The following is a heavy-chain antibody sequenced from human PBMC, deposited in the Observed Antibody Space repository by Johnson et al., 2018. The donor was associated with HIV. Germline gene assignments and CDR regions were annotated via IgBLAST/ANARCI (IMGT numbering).Heavy chain of an antibody. D-gene: IGHD3-22*01. Sequence: VQLVESGGALVQPGGSLRLSCVASGFTFSNAWLSWVRQAAGEGLEWVGLIKSETDGGTTDYAAPVKGRFTISRDDSKNTLYLQMNSLKTEDTAVYYCTTVSGYYDSSGYYYPDAFDIWGQGTMVTVSS. CDR2: IKSETDGGTT. V-gene: IGHV3-15*02. J-gene: IGHJ3*02. CDR1: GFTFSNAW. CDR3: TTVSGYYDSSGYYYPDAFDI.